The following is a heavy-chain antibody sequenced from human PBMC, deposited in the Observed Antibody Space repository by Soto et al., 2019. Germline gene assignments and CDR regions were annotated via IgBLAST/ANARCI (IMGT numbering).Heavy chain of an antibody. Sequence: SETLSLTCTVSSGSISSYYWSWIRQPPGKGLEWIGYIYYSGSTNYNPSLKSRVTISVDTSKNQFSLKLSSVTAADTAVYYCVRHSTVTTGYFHYWGQGTLVTVSS. CDR3: VRHSTVTTGYFHY. D-gene: IGHD4-17*01. CDR1: SGSISSYY. V-gene: IGHV4-59*08. J-gene: IGHJ1*01. CDR2: IYYSGST.